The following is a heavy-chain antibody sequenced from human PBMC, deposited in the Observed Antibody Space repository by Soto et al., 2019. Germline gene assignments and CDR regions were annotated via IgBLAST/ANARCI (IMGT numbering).Heavy chain of an antibody. CDR3: ARVIVRTSYYDSSGYYFNY. CDR1: GFTVSSIY. CDR2: IYSGDST. D-gene: IGHD3-22*01. Sequence: GGSLRLSCAASGFTVSSIYMSWVRQAPGKGLEWVSVIYSGDSTYYADSVKGRFTISRDNSKNTLYLQMNSLRAEDTAVYYCARVIVRTSYYDSSGYYFNYWGQGTLVTVSS. J-gene: IGHJ4*02. V-gene: IGHV3-66*01.